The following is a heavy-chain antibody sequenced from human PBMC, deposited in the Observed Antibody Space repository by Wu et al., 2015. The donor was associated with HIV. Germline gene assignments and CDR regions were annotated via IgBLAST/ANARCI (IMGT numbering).Heavy chain of an antibody. CDR3: ARDFLKLRAPDQGYDSSGYLLMGYYYGMDV. D-gene: IGHD3-22*01. CDR2: IIPKLGTK. CDR1: GETFSRIT. Sequence: QVQLEQSGAEVKKPGSSVRVSCKASGETFSRITFSWVRQAPGQGLEWMGRIIPKLGTKRYAQKFQGRVTIIADESTRTAYMELSRLKSEDTAVYYCARDFLKLRAPDQGYDSSGYLLMGYYYGMDVWGQGTTVTVSS. J-gene: IGHJ6*02. V-gene: IGHV1-69*11.